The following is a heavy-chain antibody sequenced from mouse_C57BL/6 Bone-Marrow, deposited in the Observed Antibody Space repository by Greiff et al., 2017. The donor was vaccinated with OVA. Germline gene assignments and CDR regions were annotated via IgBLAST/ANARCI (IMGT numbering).Heavy chain of an antibody. D-gene: IGHD1-1*01. V-gene: IGHV5-6*01. CDR2: ISSGGSYT. CDR3: ARYYGSSPAWFAY. J-gene: IGHJ3*01. CDR1: GFTFSSYG. Sequence: EVKVVESGGDLVKPGGSLKLSCAASGFTFSSYGMSWVRRTPDKRLEWVATISSGGSYTYYPDSVKGRFTISRDNAKNTLYLQMSSLKSEDTAMYYCARYYGSSPAWFAYWGQGTLVTVSA.